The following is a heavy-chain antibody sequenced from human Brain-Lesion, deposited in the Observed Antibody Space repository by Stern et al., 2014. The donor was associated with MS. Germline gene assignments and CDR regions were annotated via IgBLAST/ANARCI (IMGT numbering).Heavy chain of an antibody. Sequence: QLQLQESGPGLVKPSQTLSLSCTVSGGSISSGGYYWSWIRQPAGKGLEWIGRIFNSGSTSYKPPLNSRVTLSIHTSKNHFSLRLNSMTAADTAVYYCARGRVVPGFQYYATDVWGQGTTVIVSS. CDR3: ARGRVVPGFQYYATDV. J-gene: IGHJ6*02. CDR1: GGSISSGGYY. CDR2: IFNSGST. V-gene: IGHV4-61*02. D-gene: IGHD2-2*01.